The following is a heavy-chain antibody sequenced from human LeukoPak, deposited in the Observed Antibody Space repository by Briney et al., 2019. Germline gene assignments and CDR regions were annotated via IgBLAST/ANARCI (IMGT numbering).Heavy chain of an antibody. CDR1: GGSISSYY. D-gene: IGHD3-22*01. Sequence: SETLSLTCTVPGGSISSYYWSWIRQPAGKGLEWIGRIYTSGSTNYNPSLKSRVTMSVDTSKNQFALKLSCVTAADTAVYYCARIIVGYYYDSGHFDYWGQGTLVTVSS. CDR3: ARIIVGYYYDSGHFDY. V-gene: IGHV4-4*07. CDR2: IYTSGST. J-gene: IGHJ4*02.